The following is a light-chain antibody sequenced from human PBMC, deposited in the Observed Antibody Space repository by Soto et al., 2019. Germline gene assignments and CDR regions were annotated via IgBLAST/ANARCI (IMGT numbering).Light chain of an antibody. J-gene: IGLJ2*01. V-gene: IGLV2-11*01. CDR2: DVS. CDR3: CSYAGNTLVV. CDR1: SSDVGGYNY. Sequence: QSALTQPRSVSGSPGQSVTISCTGTSSDVGGYNYVSWYQQNPGKAPKLMIYDVSERPSGVSDRFSGSKSANTASLIISGLQAEDEADYYCCSYAGNTLVVFGGGTQLTVL.